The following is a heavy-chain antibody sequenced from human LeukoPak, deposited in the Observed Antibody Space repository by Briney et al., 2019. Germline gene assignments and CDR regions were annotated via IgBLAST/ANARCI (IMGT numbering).Heavy chain of an antibody. CDR2: IYHSGST. V-gene: IGHV4-38-2*02. J-gene: IGHJ4*02. D-gene: IGHD3-10*01. CDR1: GYSISSGYY. CDR3: ARGGYGSGSYQAQYYFDY. Sequence: PSETLPLTCTVSGYSISSGYYWGWIRQPPGKGLEWIGSIYHSGSTYYNPSLKSRVTISVDTSKNQFSLKLSSVTAADTAVYYCARGGYGSGSYQAQYYFDYWGQGTLVTVSS.